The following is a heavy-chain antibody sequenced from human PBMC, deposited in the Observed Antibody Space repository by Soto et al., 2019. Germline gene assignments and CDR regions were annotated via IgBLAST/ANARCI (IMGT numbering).Heavy chain of an antibody. Sequence: EVQLLESGGDLVQPGGSLRLSCAASGFTFSRCAMSWVRQAPGKGLEWVSAISGSGSNTYYTDSVKGRFTISRDNSXNXLYLQMNSLRVEDTAAYYCAREDPFAAETKEPHFDYWGQGILVTVSS. V-gene: IGHV3-23*01. CDR3: AREDPFAAETKEPHFDY. CDR1: GFTFSRCA. J-gene: IGHJ4*02. D-gene: IGHD4-17*01. CDR2: ISGSGSNT.